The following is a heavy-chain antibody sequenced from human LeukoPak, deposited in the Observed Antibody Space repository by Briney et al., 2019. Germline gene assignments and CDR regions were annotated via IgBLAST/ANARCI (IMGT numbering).Heavy chain of an antibody. CDR2: IKSDGST. Sequence: GGSLRLSCAASGFTFSSYWMHWVRQAPGKGLVWVSRIKSDGSTNYADSVKGRFTISRDNAKNTLSLQMNSLRAEDTGVYYCAGAPSEIGGYYPEYFRQWGQGTLVTVSS. CDR3: AGAPSEIGGYYPEYFRQ. CDR1: GFTFSSYW. V-gene: IGHV3-74*01. D-gene: IGHD3-22*01. J-gene: IGHJ1*01.